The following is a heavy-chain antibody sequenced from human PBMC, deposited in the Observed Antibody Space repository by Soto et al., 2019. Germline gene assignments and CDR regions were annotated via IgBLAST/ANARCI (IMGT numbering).Heavy chain of an antibody. V-gene: IGHV3-30*13. CDR3: ERDDERGSYCDLAY. Sequence: QVQLVQSGGGVVQPGRSLRLSCAASGFNFTTYFMLWFRQAPGNVLEGLGRIFANGRDKEYADTVKGRFTISTANSKNRMYLKMESLRPADTAVCYFERDDERGSYCDLAYWSQGALVTVTS. J-gene: IGHJ4*02. CDR1: GFNFTTYF. CDR2: IFANGRDK. D-gene: IGHD1-26*01.